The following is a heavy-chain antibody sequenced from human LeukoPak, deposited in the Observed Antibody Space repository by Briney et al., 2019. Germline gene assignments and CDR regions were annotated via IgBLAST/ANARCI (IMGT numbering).Heavy chain of an antibody. V-gene: IGHV4-59*01. CDR3: AREVGDSYGLIGVYMDV. D-gene: IGHD5-18*01. CDR2: IYYSGST. CDR1: GGSISSYY. Sequence: PSETLSLTCTVSGGSISSYYWSWIRQPPGKGLEWIGYIYYSGSTNYNPSLKSRVTISVDTSKNQFSLKLSSVTAADTAVYYCAREVGDSYGLIGVYMDVWGKGTTVTVSS. J-gene: IGHJ6*03.